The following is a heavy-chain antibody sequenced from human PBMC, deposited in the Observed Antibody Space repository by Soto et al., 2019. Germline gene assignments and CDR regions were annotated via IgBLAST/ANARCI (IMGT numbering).Heavy chain of an antibody. V-gene: IGHV3-30*04. D-gene: IGHD2-15*01. Sequence: QVQLVESGGGVVQPGRSLRLSCAASGLTFSSHAMHWVRQAPGKGQEWVAIISYDGSSLYYADSVKGRFTISRDNSKNALYLQMNSLRAEDTALYYCAKDRGRYCSGGTCYLFDYWGQGTLVTVSS. CDR3: AKDRGRYCSGGTCYLFDY. CDR1: GLTFSSHA. J-gene: IGHJ4*02. CDR2: ISYDGSSL.